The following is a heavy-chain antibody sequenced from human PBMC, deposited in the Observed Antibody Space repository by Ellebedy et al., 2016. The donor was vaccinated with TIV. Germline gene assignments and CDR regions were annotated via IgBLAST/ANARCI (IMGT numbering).Heavy chain of an antibody. CDR1: GGTFTSHP. D-gene: IGHD3-3*01. J-gene: IGHJ3*02. V-gene: IGHV1-69*08. CDR2: ITPFLRTA. Sequence: SSVKVSCXASGGTFTSHPINWVRQAPGQGLAWMGRITPFLRTANLAQKFQGRVTITADRSTNTVYMELSSLRSGDTAVYYCARRVDLRHRSGYYRGDALDIWGQGTVVTVSS. CDR3: ARRVDLRHRSGYYRGDALDI.